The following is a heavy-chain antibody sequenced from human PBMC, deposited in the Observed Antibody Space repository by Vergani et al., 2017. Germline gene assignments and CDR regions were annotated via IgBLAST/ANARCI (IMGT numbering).Heavy chain of an antibody. CDR3: ARGPYGSYGMDV. CDR2: IYYSGST. V-gene: IGHV4-59*01. Sequence: QVQLQQWGAGLLKPSETLSLTCTVSGGSISSYYWSWIRQPPGKGLEWIGYIYYSGSTNYNPSLKSRVTISVDTSKNQFSLKLSSVTAADTAVYYCARGPYGSYGMDVWGQGTTVTVSS. CDR1: GGSISSYY. D-gene: IGHD2-21*01. J-gene: IGHJ6*02.